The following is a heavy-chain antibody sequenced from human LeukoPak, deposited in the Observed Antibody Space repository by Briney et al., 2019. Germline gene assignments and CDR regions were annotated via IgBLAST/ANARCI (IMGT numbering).Heavy chain of an antibody. J-gene: IGHJ6*02. CDR3: ARERWFGDQRHYYYYYGMDV. V-gene: IGHV4-59*01. CDR2: IYYSWST. Sequence: PSETLSLTCTVSGGSISSYYWSWIRQPPGKGLEWIGYIYYSWSTNYNPSLKSRVTISVDTSKNQFSLKLSSVTAADTAVYYCARERWFGDQRHYYYYYGMDVWGQGTTVTVSS. D-gene: IGHD3-10*01. CDR1: GGSISSYY.